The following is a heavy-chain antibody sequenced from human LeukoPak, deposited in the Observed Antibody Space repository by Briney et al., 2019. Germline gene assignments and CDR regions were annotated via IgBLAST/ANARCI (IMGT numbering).Heavy chain of an antibody. CDR1: GYTFTSYN. CDR2: IDPSGGST. D-gene: IGHD3-10*01. J-gene: IGHJ4*02. Sequence: ASVKVSCKASGYTFTSYNMHWVRQAPGQGLEWMGIIDPSGGSTSYAQKFQGRVTMTRDTSTSTVYMELSSLRSEDTAVYYCAREGRITMVRGVIITGYYFDYWGQGTLVTVSS. CDR3: AREGRITMVRGVIITGYYFDY. V-gene: IGHV1-46*01.